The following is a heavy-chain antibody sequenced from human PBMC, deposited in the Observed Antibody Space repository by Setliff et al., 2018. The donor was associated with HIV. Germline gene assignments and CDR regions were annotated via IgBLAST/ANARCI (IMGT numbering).Heavy chain of an antibody. CDR1: GYSFTNYG. J-gene: IGHJ3*02. V-gene: IGHV1-18*01. CDR2: ISAYNGNT. Sequence: ASVKVSCKASGYSFTNYGISWVRQAPGQGLEWMGWISAYNGNTNYAQNLHDRVTMTTDTSTSTAYMEVRSLRSDDTAVYYCARAYCGGDCSGDALDIWGQGTTVTV. D-gene: IGHD2-21*02. CDR3: ARAYCGGDCSGDALDI.